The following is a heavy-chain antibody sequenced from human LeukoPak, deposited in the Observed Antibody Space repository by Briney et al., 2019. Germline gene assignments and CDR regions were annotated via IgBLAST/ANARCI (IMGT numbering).Heavy chain of an antibody. Sequence: PSETLSLTCTVCGGPISSYYWSWLRQPPGKGLEWIGYIYTSGSTNYNPSLKSRVTISVDTSKNQFSLKLSSVTAADTAVYYCARRVYDSSGYDAYYYYMDVWGKGTTVTVSS. D-gene: IGHD3-22*01. CDR3: ARRVYDSSGYDAYYYYMDV. V-gene: IGHV4-4*09. CDR2: IYTSGST. CDR1: GGPISSYY. J-gene: IGHJ6*03.